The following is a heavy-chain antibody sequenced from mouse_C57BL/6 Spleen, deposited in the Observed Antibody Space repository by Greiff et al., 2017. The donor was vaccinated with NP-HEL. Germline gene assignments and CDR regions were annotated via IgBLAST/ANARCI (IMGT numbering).Heavy chain of an antibody. D-gene: IGHD2-4*01. CDR2: IYPGSGST. Sequence: QVQLQQPGAELVKPGASVKLSCKASGYTFTSYWITWVKQRPGQGLEWIGDIYPGSGSTNYNEKFKSKATLTVDTSSSTAYMQLSSLTSEDSAVYYCARSGRLRQEVDYWGQGTTLTVSS. V-gene: IGHV1-55*01. J-gene: IGHJ2*01. CDR1: GYTFTSYW. CDR3: ARSGRLRQEVDY.